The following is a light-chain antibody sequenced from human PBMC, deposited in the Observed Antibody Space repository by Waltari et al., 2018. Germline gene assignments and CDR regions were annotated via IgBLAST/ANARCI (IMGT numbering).Light chain of an antibody. CDR1: QCLLDSADGNTY. CDR2: EVS. V-gene: IGKV2-40*01. Sequence: DIVMTQTPLSLPVTPGEPASISCRSSQCLLDSADGNTYLEWYLQKPGQSPQPLIYEVSNLASGVPDRFSGSGSDTDFTLKISRVEAEDVGVYYCMQGGEFPRTFGQGTKVEIK. CDR3: MQGGEFPRT. J-gene: IGKJ1*01.